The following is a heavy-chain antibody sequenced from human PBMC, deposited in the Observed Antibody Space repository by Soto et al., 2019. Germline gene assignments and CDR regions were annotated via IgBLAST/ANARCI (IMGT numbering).Heavy chain of an antibody. CDR2: VNHRGST. CDR3: ARTPPFSSFRGFDV. CDR1: GGSFTGYY. V-gene: IGHV4-34*02. D-gene: IGHD6-6*01. J-gene: IGHJ3*01. Sequence: QVQLKQWGAGLLKPSETLSLTCAVNGGSFTGYYWTYIRQSPEKGLDWIGAVNHRGSTTYNPSLKSRVTTSVDASSNQFSLNLSSVTAADTAVYYWARTPPFSSFRGFDVWGQGTRVTVSS.